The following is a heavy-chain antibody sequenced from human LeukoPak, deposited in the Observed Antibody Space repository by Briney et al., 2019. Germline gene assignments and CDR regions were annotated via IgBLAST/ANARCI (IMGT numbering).Heavy chain of an antibody. J-gene: IGHJ4*02. CDR3: ARAELPNY. CDR2: ISRSGSYI. V-gene: IGHV3-21*06. D-gene: IGHD1-7*01. CDR1: GFIFSSYN. Sequence: PGGSLRLSCAVSGFIFSSYNMNWVRQAPGKGLEWVSSISRSGSYIYYADSVKGRFTISRDNAKNSLYLQMNSLRAEDTAVYYCARAELPNYWGQGTLVTVSS.